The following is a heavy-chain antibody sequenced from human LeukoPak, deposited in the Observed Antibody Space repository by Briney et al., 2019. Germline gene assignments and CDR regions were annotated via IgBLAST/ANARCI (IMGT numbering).Heavy chain of an antibody. D-gene: IGHD3-10*01. CDR2: IYYSGST. Sequence: SETLSLTCTVSGGSISSYYWSWIRQPPGKGLEWIGYIYYSGSTNYNPSLKSRVTISVDTSKNQFSLKLSSVTAADTAVYYCAREAVYYYGSGSYYDWFDPLGQGTLVTVSS. CDR3: AREAVYYYGSGSYYDWFDP. J-gene: IGHJ5*02. CDR1: GGSISSYY. V-gene: IGHV4-59*01.